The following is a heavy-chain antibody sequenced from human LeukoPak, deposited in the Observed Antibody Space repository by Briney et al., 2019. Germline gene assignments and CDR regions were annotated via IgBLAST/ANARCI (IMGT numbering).Heavy chain of an antibody. J-gene: IGHJ1*01. CDR3: AAASSSTSAGYFQD. V-gene: IGHV5-51*01. CDR2: IYPGDSET. Sequence: GESLKISCEGSGCIFTTYWIGWVRRMPGKGLEWMGAIYPGDSETTYSPSFQGQVTISVDKSIRTAYLQWSSLKASDSAIYYCAAASSSTSAGYFQDWGQGTLVTVSS. CDR1: GCIFTTYW. D-gene: IGHD2-2*01.